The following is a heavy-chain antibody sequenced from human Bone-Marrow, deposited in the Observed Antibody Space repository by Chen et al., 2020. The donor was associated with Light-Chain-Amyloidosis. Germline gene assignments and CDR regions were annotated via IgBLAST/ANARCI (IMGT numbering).Heavy chain of an antibody. V-gene: IGHV3-48*01. CDR2: ISSNGNAI. CDR3: ARDSGESAADDF. CDR1: GFTFGTYS. D-gene: IGHD6-13*01. Sequence: VQLVESGGGLVQPGGSLRLSCAASGFTFGTYSLTWVRQAPGKGLEGLSYISSNGNAIFYAASVRGRFTISRDNANSSLYLQMRNLRVEDTAVYYCARDSGESAADDFWGQGTLVTVSS. J-gene: IGHJ4*02.